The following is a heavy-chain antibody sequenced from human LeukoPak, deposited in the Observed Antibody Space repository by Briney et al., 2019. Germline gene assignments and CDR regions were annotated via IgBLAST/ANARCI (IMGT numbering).Heavy chain of an antibody. V-gene: IGHV3-23*01. J-gene: IGHJ3*02. CDR2: INASGGST. CDR1: GFTFSSYA. Sequence: GGSLRLSCAASGFTFSSYAMRWVRQAPGKGLEWVSGINASGGSTYYADSVKGRFTISRDNAKNTLYLQMNSLRAEDTAVYYCAKGLRDLGINDAFDIWGQGTMVTVSS. D-gene: IGHD3-10*01. CDR3: AKGLRDLGINDAFDI.